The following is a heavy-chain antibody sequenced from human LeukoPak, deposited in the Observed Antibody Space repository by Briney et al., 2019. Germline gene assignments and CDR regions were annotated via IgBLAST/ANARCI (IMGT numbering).Heavy chain of an antibody. J-gene: IGHJ5*02. CDR3: ARAPYGDYSWFDP. CDR2: IDHSGST. Sequence: PSETLSLTCAVYGGSFSDYYWTWIRQPPGKGLEWIGEIDHSGSTYYNPSLKSRVTISVDRSKNQFSLKLSSVTAADTAVYYCARAPYGDYSWFDPWGQGTLVTVSS. V-gene: IGHV4-34*01. D-gene: IGHD4-17*01. CDR1: GGSFSDYY.